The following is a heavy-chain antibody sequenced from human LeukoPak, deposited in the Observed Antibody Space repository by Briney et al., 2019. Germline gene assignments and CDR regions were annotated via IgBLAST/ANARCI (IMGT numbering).Heavy chain of an antibody. V-gene: IGHV1-18*01. D-gene: IGHD5-12*01. CDR3: ARQYSGYDKLYYFDY. J-gene: IGHJ4*02. Sequence: ASVKVSCKASGYTFTSYGISWVRQAPGQGLEWMGWISAYNGNTNYAQKLQGRVTMTTDTSTSTAYMELRSLRSDDTAMYYCARQYSGYDKLYYFDYWGQGTLVTVSS. CDR1: GYTFTSYG. CDR2: ISAYNGNT.